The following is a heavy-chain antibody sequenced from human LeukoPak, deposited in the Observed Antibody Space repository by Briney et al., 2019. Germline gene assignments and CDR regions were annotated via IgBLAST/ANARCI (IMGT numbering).Heavy chain of an antibody. CDR1: GYSFTSYW. CDR2: IYPGDSDT. CDR3: VVTARYYGMDV. D-gene: IGHD2-21*02. J-gene: IGHJ6*02. V-gene: IGHV5-51*01. Sequence: GESLKISCKGSGYSFTSYWIAWVRQMPGKGLECMGIIYPGDSDTRYSPSFQGQVTISADKSISTAYLQWSSLKASDTAMYYCVVTARYYGMDVWGQGTTVTVSS.